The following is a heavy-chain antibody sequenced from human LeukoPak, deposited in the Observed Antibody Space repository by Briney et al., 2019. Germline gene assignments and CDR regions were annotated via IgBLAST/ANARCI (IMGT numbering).Heavy chain of an antibody. CDR2: IYSDGST. J-gene: IGHJ5*02. D-gene: IGHD1-26*01. CDR1: GFSVSTNY. V-gene: IGHV3-66*02. CDR3: AREQRSESYYPWGWFDP. Sequence: GGSLRLSCAASGFSVSTNYLSWVRQAPGKGLEWVSVIYSDGSTYYTDSVKGRFTISRDNSKNTLYLQVNSLRPEDTAVYYCAREQRSESYYPWGWFDPWGQGTLVTVSS.